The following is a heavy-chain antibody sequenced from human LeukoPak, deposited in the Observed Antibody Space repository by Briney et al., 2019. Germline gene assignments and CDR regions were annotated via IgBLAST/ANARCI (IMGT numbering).Heavy chain of an antibody. CDR2: IYSGGST. Sequence: GGSLRLSCAASGFTVSRYYMSWVRQAPGKGLEWVSVIYSGGSTYYADSVNGRFTISRDNSKNTLYLQMNSLRAEDTAVYYCARDDAFDIWGQGTMVTVSS. V-gene: IGHV3-53*01. J-gene: IGHJ3*02. CDR3: ARDDAFDI. CDR1: GFTVSRYY.